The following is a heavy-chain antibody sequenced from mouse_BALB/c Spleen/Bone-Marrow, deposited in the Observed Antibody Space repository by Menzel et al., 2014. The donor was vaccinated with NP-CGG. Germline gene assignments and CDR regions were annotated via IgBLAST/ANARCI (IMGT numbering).Heavy chain of an antibody. CDR2: IRNQANGYTT. J-gene: IGHJ2*01. D-gene: IGHD1-2*01. V-gene: IGHV7-3*02. CDR1: GFTFTDYY. CDR3: ARDIGRLLFDF. Sequence: EVKLVDSGGGLVQPGGSLRLSCATSGFTFTDYYMNWVRRPPGKALEWLGFIRNQANGYTTEYSASVKGRFTISRDNSQSILYLQMNTLRAEDSATYYCARDIGRLLFDFWGQGTTLTVSS.